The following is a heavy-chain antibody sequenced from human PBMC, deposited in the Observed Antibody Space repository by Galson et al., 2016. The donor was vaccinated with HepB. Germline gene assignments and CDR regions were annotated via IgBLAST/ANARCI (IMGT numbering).Heavy chain of an antibody. D-gene: IGHD3-10*01. J-gene: IGHJ4*02. Sequence: SLRLSCAASGFTFSSYGMHWVRQPPGKGLEWVAVIWHDGNNKYYGDSVKGRFTISRDNSKNSLYLQMNGLRVDETAVYYCSREMTGSYFDWGQGTLVTVSS. CDR1: GFTFSSYG. V-gene: IGHV3-33*01. CDR3: SREMTGSYFD. CDR2: IWHDGNNK.